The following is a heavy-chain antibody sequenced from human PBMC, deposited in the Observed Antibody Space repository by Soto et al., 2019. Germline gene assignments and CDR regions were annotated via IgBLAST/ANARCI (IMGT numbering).Heavy chain of an antibody. CDR1: GGSISSYY. Sequence: SETLSLTCTVSGGSISSYYWSWIRQPPGKGLEWIGYIYYSGSTNYNPSLKSRVTISVDTSKNQFSLKLSSVTAADTAVYYCARERAGDEVSGDAFDIWGQGTMVTVSS. J-gene: IGHJ3*02. V-gene: IGHV4-59*01. CDR2: IYYSGST. D-gene: IGHD7-27*01. CDR3: ARERAGDEVSGDAFDI.